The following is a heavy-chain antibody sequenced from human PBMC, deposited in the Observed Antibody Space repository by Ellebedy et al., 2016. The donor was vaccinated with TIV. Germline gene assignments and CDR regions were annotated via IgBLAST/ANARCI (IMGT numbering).Heavy chain of an antibody. CDR2: MNPSSGNT. D-gene: IGHD3-10*01. CDR3: ARGSGSYAWFDT. J-gene: IGHJ5*02. Sequence: ASVKVSCKTSGYTFNTYDINWVRQAPGQGLEWMGWMNPSSGNTGSAQKFQGRVTMTRNTSISTAYMELSSLTSEDTAVYYCARGSGSYAWFDTWGQGTLVTVSS. V-gene: IGHV1-8*02. CDR1: GYTFNTYD.